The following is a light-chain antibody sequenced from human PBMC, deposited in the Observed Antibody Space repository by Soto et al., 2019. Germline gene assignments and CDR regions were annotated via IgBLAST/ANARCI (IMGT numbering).Light chain of an antibody. CDR3: QQTYTNPQYT. J-gene: IGKJ2*01. Sequence: DIQMTQSPSSLSASVGDRVTITCRASQSINTYLNWYQQKPGKAPRHLIYDASSLQSGVPSRFSGSGSGSDFTLTISSLQPEDFATYFCQQTYTNPQYTFGQGTKVDIK. CDR2: DAS. CDR1: QSINTY. V-gene: IGKV1-39*01.